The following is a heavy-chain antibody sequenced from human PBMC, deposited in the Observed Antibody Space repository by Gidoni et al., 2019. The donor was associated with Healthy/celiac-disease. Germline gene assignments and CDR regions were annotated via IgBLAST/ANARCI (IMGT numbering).Heavy chain of an antibody. CDR3: AKDARTNYYDSSGYYGHLDY. Sequence: EVQLLESGGGLVQPGGSLRLSCAASGFTFSSYAMSWVRQAPGKGLEWVSAISGSGGSTYYADSVKGRFTISRDNSKNTLYLQMNSLRAEDTAVYYCAKDARTNYYDSSGYYGHLDYWGQGTLVTVSS. V-gene: IGHV3-23*01. CDR2: ISGSGGST. D-gene: IGHD3-22*01. J-gene: IGHJ4*02. CDR1: GFTFSSYA.